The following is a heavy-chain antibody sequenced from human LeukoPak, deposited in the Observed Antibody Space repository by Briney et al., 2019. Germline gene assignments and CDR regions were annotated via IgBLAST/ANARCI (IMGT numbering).Heavy chain of an antibody. D-gene: IGHD1-26*01. Sequence: GGSLRLSCAASGFTFSNYWMSWVRQAPGKGLERVANIKQDGSEKYYVDSVKGRFTISRDNAKNSLYLQMNSLRAEDTAVYYCASEVGAPFGYWGQGTLVTVSS. CDR1: GFTFSNYW. V-gene: IGHV3-7*01. CDR3: ASEVGAPFGY. J-gene: IGHJ4*02. CDR2: IKQDGSEK.